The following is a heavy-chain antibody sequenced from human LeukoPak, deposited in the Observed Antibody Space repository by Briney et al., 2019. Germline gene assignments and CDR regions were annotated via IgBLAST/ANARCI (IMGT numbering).Heavy chain of an antibody. J-gene: IGHJ4*02. D-gene: IGHD3-10*01. CDR3: TTESGSYYSERGVDY. CDR1: GGTFSSYA. CDR2: IIPIFGTA. V-gene: IGHV1-69*01. Sequence: SVKVSCKASGGTFSSYAISWVRQAPGQGLEWMGGIIPIFGTAKYAQKFQGRVTITADESTTTAYMELSSLRSEDAAVYYCTTESGSYYSERGVDYWGQGTLVTVSS.